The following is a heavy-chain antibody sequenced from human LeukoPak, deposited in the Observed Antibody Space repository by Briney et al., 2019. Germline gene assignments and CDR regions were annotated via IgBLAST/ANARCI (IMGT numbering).Heavy chain of an antibody. V-gene: IGHV4-59*01. CDR1: GGSISSYY. CDR3: GGTRPYYGMDV. D-gene: IGHD2-15*01. CDR2: IYYSGST. Sequence: SETLSLTCTVSGGSISSYYWSWIRQPPGKGLEWIGYIYYSGSTNYNPSLKSRVTISVDTSKNQFSLKLSSVTAADTAVYYCGGTRPYYGMDVWGQGTTVTVS. J-gene: IGHJ6*02.